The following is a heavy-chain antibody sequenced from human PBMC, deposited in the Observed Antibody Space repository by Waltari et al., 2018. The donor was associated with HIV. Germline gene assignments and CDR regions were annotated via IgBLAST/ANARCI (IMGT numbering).Heavy chain of an antibody. J-gene: IGHJ4*02. CDR1: GFTFKNYG. Sequence: QVQLVESGGGVVQPGRSLRLSCAASGFTFKNYGMHWVRQAPGKGMGWVAVIWYDGSNKYDADSVKGRFTISRDNSKNRLYLQMNSLRAEDTAVYYCARDRGGSSSLVLDSWGQGTLVTVSS. D-gene: IGHD6-6*01. CDR2: IWYDGSNK. CDR3: ARDRGGSSSLVLDS. V-gene: IGHV3-33*01.